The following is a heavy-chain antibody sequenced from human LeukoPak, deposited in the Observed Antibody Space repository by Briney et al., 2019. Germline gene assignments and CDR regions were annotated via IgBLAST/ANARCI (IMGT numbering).Heavy chain of an antibody. J-gene: IGHJ4*02. D-gene: IGHD4-11*01. V-gene: IGHV3-74*01. Sequence: GGSLRLSCAASGFTLSRYWMHWVRRAPGKGLVWVSRINTDGSITTYADSVKGRFTISRDNAKNTLYLQMNSLRAEDTAVYYCGRGNDYHFGSWGQGTLVTVSS. CDR1: GFTLSRYW. CDR2: INTDGSIT. CDR3: GRGNDYHFGS.